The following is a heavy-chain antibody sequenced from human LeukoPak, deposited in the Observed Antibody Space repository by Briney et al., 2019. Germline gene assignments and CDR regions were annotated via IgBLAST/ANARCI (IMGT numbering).Heavy chain of an antibody. V-gene: IGHV4-30-4*08. J-gene: IGHJ3*02. D-gene: IGHD3-22*01. CDR3: ARDNDSSGYYWDDAFDI. CDR2: IYYSGST. CDR1: GGSISSGDYY. Sequence: SQTLSLTCTVSGGSISSGDYYWSWIRQPPGKGLEWTGYIYYSGSTYYNPSLKSRVTISVDTSKNQFSLKLSSVTAADTAVYYCARDNDSSGYYWDDAFDIWGQGTMVTVSS.